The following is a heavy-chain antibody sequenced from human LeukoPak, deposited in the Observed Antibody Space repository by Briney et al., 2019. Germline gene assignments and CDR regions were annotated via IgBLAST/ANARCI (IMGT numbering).Heavy chain of an antibody. D-gene: IGHD2-21*01. CDR3: ARTHMAWYYMDV. J-gene: IGHJ6*03. CDR2: IYYSGST. CDR1: CGSLASSL. V-gene: IGHV4-59*01. Sequence: SETPSPTRILPCGSLASSLLSWHPPPPREGLEWFGYIYYSGSTNYNPSLKSRVTISVDTSKNQFSLKLSSVTAADTAVYYCARTHMAWYYMDVWGKGTTVTVSS.